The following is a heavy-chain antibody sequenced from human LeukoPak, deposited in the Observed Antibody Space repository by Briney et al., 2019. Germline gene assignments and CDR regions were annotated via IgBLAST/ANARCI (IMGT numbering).Heavy chain of an antibody. V-gene: IGHV4-34*01. CDR2: INHSGST. Sequence: SETLSLTCAVYGASFSGYYWSWIRQPPGKGLEWIGEINHSGSTNYNPYLKSRVTISVDTSKNQSSLKLSSVTAADTAVYYCARGGTLTYDIVVVVAATHMFDYWGQGTLVTVSS. J-gene: IGHJ4*02. CDR1: GASFSGYY. CDR3: ARGGTLTYDIVVVVAATHMFDY. D-gene: IGHD2-15*01.